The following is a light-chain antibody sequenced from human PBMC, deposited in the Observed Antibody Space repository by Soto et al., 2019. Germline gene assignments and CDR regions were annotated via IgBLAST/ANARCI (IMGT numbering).Light chain of an antibody. CDR1: SSNIGNNY. CDR2: DNN. CDR3: GTWDSSLSAVV. J-gene: IGLJ2*01. V-gene: IGLV1-51*01. Sequence: QAVVTQPPSVSAAPGQKVTISCSGSSSNIGNNYVSWYQQLPGTAPKLLIYDNNKRPSGIPDRFSGSKSGTSATLGITGLRTGDDADYYCGTWDSSLSAVVFGGGTKLTVL.